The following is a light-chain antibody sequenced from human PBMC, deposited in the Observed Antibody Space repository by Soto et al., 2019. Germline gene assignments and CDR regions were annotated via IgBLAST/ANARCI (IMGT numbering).Light chain of an antibody. J-gene: IGKJ1*01. CDR3: QHTSTTPRT. V-gene: IGKV1-39*01. Sequence: DIQMTQSPSSLFASVGGRVTITCRASQGISPFLHWYQQRPGKAPSLIKYGASNLQSGVPSRFSGRGSGTEFSLTIRTLQPEDVATYYCQHTSTTPRTFGQGTKVEIK. CDR1: QGISPF. CDR2: GAS.